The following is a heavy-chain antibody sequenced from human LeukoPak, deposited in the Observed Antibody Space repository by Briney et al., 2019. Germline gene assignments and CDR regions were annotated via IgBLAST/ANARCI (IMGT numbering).Heavy chain of an antibody. CDR3: ARATYYYDSSGYYSYYYYYYMDV. CDR2: ISAYNGNT. D-gene: IGHD3-22*01. CDR1: GGTFSSYA. Sequence: ASVKVSCKASGGTFSSYAISWVRQAPGQGLEWMGWISAYNGNTNYAQKLQGRVTMTTDTSTSTAYMELRSLRSDDTAVYYCARATYYYDSSGYYSYYYYYYMDVWGKGTTVTVSS. J-gene: IGHJ6*03. V-gene: IGHV1-18*01.